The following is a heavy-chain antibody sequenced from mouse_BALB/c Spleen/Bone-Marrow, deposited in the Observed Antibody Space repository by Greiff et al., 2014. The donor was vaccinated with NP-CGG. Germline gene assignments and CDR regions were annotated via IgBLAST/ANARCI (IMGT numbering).Heavy chain of an antibody. CDR1: GYTFTNYW. D-gene: IGHD2-2*01. J-gene: IGHJ1*01. CDR2: IAPGSGST. V-gene: IGHV1S41*01. Sequence: DLVKPGASVKLSCKASGYTFTNYWINWIKQRPGQGLEWIGRIAPGSGSTYYNEIFKGKTTQTVDTSSSTAYIQLSSLSSEDSDVYFCARERYGYDGWYFDVWGAGTTVTVSS. CDR3: ARERYGYDGWYFDV.